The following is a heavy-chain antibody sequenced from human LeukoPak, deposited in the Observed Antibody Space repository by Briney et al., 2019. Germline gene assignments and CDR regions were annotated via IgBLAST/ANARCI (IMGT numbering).Heavy chain of an antibody. J-gene: IGHJ4*02. CDR3: ARVGSGSYLSY. CDR1: GFTFSRYE. D-gene: IGHD3-10*01. CDR2: IRSSGSTM. Sequence: PGGSLRLSCAASGFTFSRYEMNWVRQAPGKGPGWVSSIRSSGSTMFYADSVKGRFTISRDNAKNSLYLQMDSLRAEDTAIYYCARVGSGSYLSYWGQGTLVTVSS. V-gene: IGHV3-48*03.